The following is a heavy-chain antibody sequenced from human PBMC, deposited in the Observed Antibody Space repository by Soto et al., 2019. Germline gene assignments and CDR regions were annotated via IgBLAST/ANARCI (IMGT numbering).Heavy chain of an antibody. CDR1: GFTFNSYG. D-gene: IGHD6-19*01. CDR3: ARPLVAPVAGPYYYGMDV. V-gene: IGHV3-33*01. CDR2: IWYDGNTK. J-gene: IGHJ6*02. Sequence: GGSLRLSCTASGFTFNSYGFNWVRQAPGKGLEWVAVIWYDGNTKYYADPVKGRFTISRDNLRSTVYLQMNSLTAEDTAVYYCARPLVAPVAGPYYYGMDVWRQGTTVTVSS.